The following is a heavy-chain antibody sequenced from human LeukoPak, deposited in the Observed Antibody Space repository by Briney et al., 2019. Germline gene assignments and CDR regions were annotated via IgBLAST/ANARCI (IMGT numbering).Heavy chain of an antibody. CDR2: IKEDGSER. D-gene: IGHD6-6*01. Sequence: TGGSLRLSCEGSAFIFSGHWMNWVRQTPGKGLEWVASIKEDGSERQYVDSVKGRFSISRDNTKGSLSLQLNSLGAEDTAVYYCAKVWQLVLDYWGQGTLVTVSS. CDR3: AKVWQLVLDY. V-gene: IGHV3-7*03. CDR1: AFIFSGHW. J-gene: IGHJ4*02.